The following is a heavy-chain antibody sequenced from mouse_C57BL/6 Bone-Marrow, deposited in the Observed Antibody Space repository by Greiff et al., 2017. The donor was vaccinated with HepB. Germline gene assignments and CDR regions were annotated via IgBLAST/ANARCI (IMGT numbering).Heavy chain of an antibody. V-gene: IGHV1-64*01. CDR2: IHPNSGST. CDR1: GYTFTSYW. D-gene: IGHD1-1*01. Sequence: VQLQQPGAELVKPGASVKLSCKASGYTFTSYWMHWVKQRPGQGLEWIGMIHPNSGSTNYNEKFKSKATLTVDKSSSTAYMQLSSLTSEDSAVYYCARRFDYYGSSYAMDYWGQGTSVTVSS. J-gene: IGHJ4*01. CDR3: ARRFDYYGSSYAMDY.